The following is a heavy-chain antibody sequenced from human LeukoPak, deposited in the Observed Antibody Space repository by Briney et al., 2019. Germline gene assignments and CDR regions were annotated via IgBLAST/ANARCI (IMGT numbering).Heavy chain of an antibody. CDR1: GGTFSSYA. CDR2: IIPILGIA. V-gene: IGHV1-69*04. CDR3: ASLNVSYDSSGYYYYYYGMDV. J-gene: IGHJ6*02. Sequence: SVKVSCKASGGTFSSYAISWVRQAPGQGLEWMGRIIPILGIANYAQKVQGRVTITADKSTSTAYMELSSLRSEDTAVYYCASLNVSYDSSGYYYYYYGMDVWAKGPRSPSP. D-gene: IGHD3-22*01.